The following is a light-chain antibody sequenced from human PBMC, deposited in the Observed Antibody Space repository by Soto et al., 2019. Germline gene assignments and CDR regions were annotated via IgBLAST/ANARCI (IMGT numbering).Light chain of an antibody. CDR2: AAS. J-gene: IGKJ1*01. Sequence: AIQMTQYPSSLSASVGDRVIITCRASQGIRNDLGWYQQKPGKAPKLLIYAASNLEGGVPSRFSGSGSGTDFTLTICSLQPEDFATYYCLQDYSYPRTFGQGTKVEI. CDR1: QGIRND. CDR3: LQDYSYPRT. V-gene: IGKV1-6*01.